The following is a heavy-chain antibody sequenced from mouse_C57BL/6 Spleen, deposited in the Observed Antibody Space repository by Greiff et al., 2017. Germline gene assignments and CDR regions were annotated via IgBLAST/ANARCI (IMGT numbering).Heavy chain of an antibody. CDR3: ARLGLPRYAMDY. D-gene: IGHD2-2*01. CDR1: GFTFSDYG. V-gene: IGHV5-17*01. CDR2: ISSGSSTI. J-gene: IGHJ4*01. Sequence: EVNLVESGGGLVKPGGSLKLSCAASGFTFSDYGMHWVRQAPEKGLEWVAYISSGSSTIYYADTVKGRFTNSRDNAKNTLFLQMTSLRSEDTAMDYCARLGLPRYAMDYWGQGTSVTVSS.